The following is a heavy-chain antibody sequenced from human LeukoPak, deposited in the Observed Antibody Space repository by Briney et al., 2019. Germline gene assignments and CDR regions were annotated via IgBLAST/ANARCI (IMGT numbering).Heavy chain of an antibody. V-gene: IGHV1-46*03. CDR2: INPSGGST. D-gene: IGHD5-18*01. J-gene: IGHJ1*01. Sequence: ASVKVSCKASGYTFTSHYMHWVRQAPGQGLEWMGIINPSGGSTSYAQKFQGRVTMTRDTSTSTVYMELSSLRSEDTAVYYCARDTAMGYFQHWGQGTLVTVSS. CDR1: GYTFTSHY. CDR3: ARDTAMGYFQH.